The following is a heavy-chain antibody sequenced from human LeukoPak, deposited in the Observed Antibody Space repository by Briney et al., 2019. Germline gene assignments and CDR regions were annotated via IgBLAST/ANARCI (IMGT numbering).Heavy chain of an antibody. J-gene: IGHJ5*02. Sequence: GGSLRLSCAASGFTFSSYSMNWVRQAPGKGLEWVSYISSSSSTIYYADSVKGRFTISRDNAKNLLYLQMNSLRAEDTAVYYCARGVTYYDILTGYSSNWFDPWGQGTLVTVSS. CDR3: ARGVTYYDILTGYSSNWFDP. V-gene: IGHV3-48*01. CDR2: ISSSSSTI. D-gene: IGHD3-9*01. CDR1: GFTFSSYS.